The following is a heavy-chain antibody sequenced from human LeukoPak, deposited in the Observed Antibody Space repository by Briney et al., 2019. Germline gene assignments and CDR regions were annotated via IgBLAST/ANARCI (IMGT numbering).Heavy chain of an antibody. CDR3: ARLLVRGVIITQSLYYYYYMDV. CDR1: GGSISSYY. V-gene: IGHV4-4*09. D-gene: IGHD3-10*01. Sequence: SSETLSLTCTVSGGSISSYYWSWIRQPPGKGLEWIGYIHTSGSTNYNPSLKSRVTISVDTSKNQFSLKLSSVTAADTAVYYCARLLVRGVIITQSLYYYYYMDVWGKGTTVTVSS. CDR2: IHTSGST. J-gene: IGHJ6*03.